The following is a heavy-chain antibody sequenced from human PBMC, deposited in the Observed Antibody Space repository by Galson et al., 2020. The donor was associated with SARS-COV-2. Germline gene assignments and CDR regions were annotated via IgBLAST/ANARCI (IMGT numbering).Heavy chain of an antibody. V-gene: IGHV1-69*13. D-gene: IGHD3-10*01. CDR3: ARDFGQSFSHGRGVLLAY. Sequence: SVKVSCKASGDTYTTYTFSWVRQAPGQGLEWMGGVSPMVSTASYAPKFQGRVTITADESTSTSYLELSSLRSEDTAVYYCARDFGQSFSHGRGVLLAYWGQGTLVTVSS. CDR2: VSPMVSTA. CDR1: GDTYTTYT. J-gene: IGHJ4*02.